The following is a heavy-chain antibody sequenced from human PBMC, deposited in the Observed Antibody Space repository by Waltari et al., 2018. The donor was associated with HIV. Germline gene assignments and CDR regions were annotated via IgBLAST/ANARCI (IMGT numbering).Heavy chain of an antibody. CDR1: GFNFGNYA. CDR2: IWADGSHE. J-gene: IGHJ6*02. CDR3: ARDQHSATNYYGLDV. D-gene: IGHD3-10*01. Sequence: QVHLVESGGAVVQSGKSLRLSCAASGFNFGNYAMHWVRQGPGKGLEWLSVIWADGSHESYADFAKGRFTISRDDSDNTLFLYLSGLRADDTAVYYCARDQHSATNYYGLDVWGQGTTVTVS. V-gene: IGHV3-33*02.